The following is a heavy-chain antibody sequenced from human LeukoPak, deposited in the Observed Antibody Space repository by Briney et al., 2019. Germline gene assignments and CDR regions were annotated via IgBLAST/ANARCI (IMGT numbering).Heavy chain of an antibody. Sequence: GGSLRLSCAASGFTFSSYAMHWVRQAPGKGLEWVAVISYDGSNKYYADSVKGRFTISRDISKNTLYLQMNSLRAEDTAVYYCAREAYCGGDCYSFDYWGQGTLVTVSS. CDR3: AREAYCGGDCYSFDY. V-gene: IGHV3-30*04. CDR1: GFTFSSYA. J-gene: IGHJ4*02. D-gene: IGHD2-21*02. CDR2: ISYDGSNK.